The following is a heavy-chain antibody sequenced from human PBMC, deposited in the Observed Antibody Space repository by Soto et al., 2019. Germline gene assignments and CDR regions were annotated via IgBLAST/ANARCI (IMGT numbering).Heavy chain of an antibody. V-gene: IGHV4-59*01. J-gene: IGHJ4*02. CDR1: GGSLSNYY. CDR3: ARDHPHSYGVYYFDY. Sequence: SETLSLTCPVTGGSLSNYYLNWIRQSPGKGLEWIGYIYSSGSTHYNPSLQNRVTISIDTSKNQVSLKVNSVTAADTAVYYCARDHPHSYGVYYFDYWGQGTPVTVSS. CDR2: IYSSGST. D-gene: IGHD5-18*01.